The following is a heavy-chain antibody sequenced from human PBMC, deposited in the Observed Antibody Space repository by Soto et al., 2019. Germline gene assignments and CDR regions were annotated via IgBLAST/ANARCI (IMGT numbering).Heavy chain of an antibody. CDR2: INPTSGGT. CDR1: GYTFAAYY. V-gene: IGHV1-2*02. CDR3: ARDPDYGDYWGYFFDS. Sequence: ASVKVSCKXSGYTFAAYYIHWIRQAPGQGLEWMGWINPTSGGTVYAQNFQDRVTMTRDTSISTAYMELRRLNSDGTAVYYCARDPDYGDYWGYFFDSWGQGTPVTVSS. D-gene: IGHD4-17*01. J-gene: IGHJ4*02.